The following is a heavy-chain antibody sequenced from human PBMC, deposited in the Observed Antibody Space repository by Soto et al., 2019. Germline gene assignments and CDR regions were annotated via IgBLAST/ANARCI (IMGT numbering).Heavy chain of an antibody. CDR3: ARDLGRDGYNSY. V-gene: IGHV1-3*01. J-gene: IGHJ4*02. CDR1: GYTFTSYA. CDR2: INAGNGNT. D-gene: IGHD5-12*01. Sequence: ASVKVSCKASGYTFTSYAMHWVRQAPGQRLEWMGWINAGNGNTKYSQQFQGRVTITRDTSASTAYMELSSLRSEDTAVYYCARDLGRDGYNSYWGQGTLVTVSS.